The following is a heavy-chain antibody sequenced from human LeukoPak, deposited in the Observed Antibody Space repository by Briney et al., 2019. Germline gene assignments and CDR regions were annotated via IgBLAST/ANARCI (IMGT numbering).Heavy chain of an antibody. CDR1: GGSISSYC. D-gene: IGHD1-14*01. J-gene: IGHJ6*03. CDR2: IYYSGST. V-gene: IGHV4-59*01. CDR3: ARESREPYYYYMDV. Sequence: SETLSLTCTVSGGSISSYCWSWIRQPPGKGLEWIGYIYYSGSTNYNPSLKSRVTISVDTSENQFSLKLSSVTAADTAVYYCARESREPYYYYMDVWGKGTTVTVSS.